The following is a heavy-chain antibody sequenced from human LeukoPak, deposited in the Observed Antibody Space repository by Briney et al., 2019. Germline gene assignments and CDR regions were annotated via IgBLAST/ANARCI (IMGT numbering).Heavy chain of an antibody. V-gene: IGHV1-8*03. CDR3: ARGRSYGSSYYYYYMDV. CDR1: GYTFTSYD. J-gene: IGHJ6*03. Sequence: ASVKVSCKASGYTFTSYDINWVRQATGQGLEWMGWMNPNSGNTGYAQKFQGRVTITRNTSISTAYMELSSLRSEDTAVYYCARGRSYGSSYYYYYMDVWGKGTTVTVSS. D-gene: IGHD5-18*01. CDR2: MNPNSGNT.